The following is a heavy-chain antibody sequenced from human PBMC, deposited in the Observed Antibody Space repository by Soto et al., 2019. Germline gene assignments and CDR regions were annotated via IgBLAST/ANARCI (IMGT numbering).Heavy chain of an antibody. CDR1: GYTFTSYG. CDR2: ISAYNGNT. Sequence: GASVKVSCKASGYTFTSYGISWVRQAPGQGLEWMGWISAYNGNTNYAQKLQGRVTMTTDTSTSTAYMELRSLRSDDTAVYYCATAMGYCTNGVCLDYWGQGTLVTV. J-gene: IGHJ4*02. D-gene: IGHD2-8*01. V-gene: IGHV1-18*04. CDR3: ATAMGYCTNGVCLDY.